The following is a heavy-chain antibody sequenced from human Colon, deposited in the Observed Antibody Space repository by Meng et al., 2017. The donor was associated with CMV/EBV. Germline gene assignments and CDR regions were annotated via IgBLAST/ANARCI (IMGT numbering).Heavy chain of an antibody. CDR2: MYLGGGST. Sequence: ETLSLTCAVAGFTLRTSAVSWVRQAPGKGLTWVSVMYLGGGSTNFADSVKGRFSISRDDSKNTLYLQMNNLRAEDTAVYYCAKVSRTWGYFESWGQGALVTVSS. D-gene: IGHD7-27*01. CDR3: AKVSRTWGYFES. V-gene: IGHV3-23*03. CDR1: GFTLRTSA. J-gene: IGHJ4*02.